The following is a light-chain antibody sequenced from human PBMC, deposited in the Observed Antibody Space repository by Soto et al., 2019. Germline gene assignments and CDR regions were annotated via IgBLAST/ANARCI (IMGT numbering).Light chain of an antibody. Sequence: QAVVTQPPSASGSPGQSVSISCTGTTSNVGGYNYISWYQQHPGKPPKLIIYEVDKRPSGVPDRFSASKTGSTASLNVSGLQADDEAEYYCWSYAGRNTYVFGTGTKLTVL. V-gene: IGLV2-8*01. CDR2: EVD. CDR1: TSNVGGYNY. CDR3: WSYAGRNTYV. J-gene: IGLJ1*01.